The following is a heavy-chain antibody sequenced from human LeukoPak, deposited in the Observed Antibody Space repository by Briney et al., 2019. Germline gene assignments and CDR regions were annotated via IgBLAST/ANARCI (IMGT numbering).Heavy chain of an antibody. J-gene: IGHJ4*02. Sequence: TGGSLRLSCAASGFTFSSYAMSWVRQAPGKGLEWVSAISGSGGSTYYADSVKGRFTISRDNSKNTLYLQMNSLRAEDTAVYYCARGTGDGYFVWLTWYYFDYWGQGTLVTVSS. D-gene: IGHD3-9*01. CDR2: ISGSGGST. CDR3: ARGTGDGYFVWLTWYYFDY. CDR1: GFTFSSYA. V-gene: IGHV3-23*01.